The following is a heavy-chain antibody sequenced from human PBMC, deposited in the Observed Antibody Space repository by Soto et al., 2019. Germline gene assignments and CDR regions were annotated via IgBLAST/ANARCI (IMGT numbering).Heavy chain of an antibody. Sequence: PGGSLRLSCAASGFTFSSYAMSWVRQAPGKGLEWVSAISGSGGSTYYADSVKGRFTISRDNSKNTLYLQMNSLRAEDTAVYYCASHQEQEIFGLFDPWGQGTLVTVSS. CDR1: GFTFSSYA. CDR2: ISGSGGST. J-gene: IGHJ5*02. D-gene: IGHD3-3*01. V-gene: IGHV3-23*01. CDR3: ASHQEQEIFGLFDP.